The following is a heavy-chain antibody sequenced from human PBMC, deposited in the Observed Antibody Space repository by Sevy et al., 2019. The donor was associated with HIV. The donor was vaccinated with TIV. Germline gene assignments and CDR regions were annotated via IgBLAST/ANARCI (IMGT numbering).Heavy chain of an antibody. CDR3: ATASRYYDSSGYPDY. J-gene: IGHJ4*02. CDR2: ISYDGSNK. Sequence: GGSLRLSCAASGFTFSSYAMHWVRQAPGKGLEWVAVISYDGSNKYYADSVKGRFTISRDNSKNTLYLQMNSLRAEDTAVYYCATASRYYDSSGYPDYWGQGTLVTVSS. CDR1: GFTFSSYA. V-gene: IGHV3-30*04. D-gene: IGHD3-22*01.